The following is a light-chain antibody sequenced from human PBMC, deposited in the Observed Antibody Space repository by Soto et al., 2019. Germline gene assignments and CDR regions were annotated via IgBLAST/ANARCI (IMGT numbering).Light chain of an antibody. V-gene: IGKV3-11*01. CDR3: LQRSNWPPLLS. J-gene: IGKJ4*01. CDR2: DAS. Sequence: EIVLTQSPATLSLSPGERATLSCRASQSVTTYLAWYQQKPGQAPRLLIYDASSRATGIPARFSGSGSGTDFTLTISSLEPEDFALSYCLQRSNWPPLLSFGGGTKVEIK. CDR1: QSVTTY.